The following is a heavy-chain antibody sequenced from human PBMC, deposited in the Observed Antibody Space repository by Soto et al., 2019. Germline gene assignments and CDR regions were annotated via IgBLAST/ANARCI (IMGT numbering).Heavy chain of an antibody. D-gene: IGHD4-17*01. J-gene: IGHJ1*01. CDR1: GGSITSGIYY. CDR3: AKTGETVPQYFQN. V-gene: IGHV4-31*03. CDR2: ISSTGTA. Sequence: QVQLQESGPGLVKPSQPLSLTCTVSGGSITSGIYYWSWIRQHPGKGREWIGYISSTGTAYYNPALKSRATISIDSSKNQFSLRLSSVTAADTAFYYCAKTGETVPQYFQNWGQGTLVTVSS.